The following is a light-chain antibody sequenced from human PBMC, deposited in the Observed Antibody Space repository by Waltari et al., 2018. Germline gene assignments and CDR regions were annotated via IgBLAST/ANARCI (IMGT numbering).Light chain of an antibody. CDR3: CSYTSSSTFV. Sequence: QSALTQPASVSGSPGQSITIPCTGTSSDVGGYDYVSWYQHHPGKAPKFMIYDVNNRASGVSNRFSGSKSGNTASLTISGLQAEDEADYYCCSYTSSSTFVFGTGTKVSVL. CDR1: SSDVGGYDY. J-gene: IGLJ1*01. CDR2: DVN. V-gene: IGLV2-14*01.